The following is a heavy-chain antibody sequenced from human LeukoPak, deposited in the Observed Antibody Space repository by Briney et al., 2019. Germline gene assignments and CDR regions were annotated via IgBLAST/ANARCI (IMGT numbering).Heavy chain of an antibody. CDR2: ISYDGSNK. Sequence: PGGSLRLSCAASGFTFSSYGMHWVRQAPGKGLEWVAVISYDGSNKYYADSVKGRFTISRDNSKNTLYLQMNSLRAEDTAVYYCAKFQDTAMVRTERKNFDYWGQGTLVTVSS. CDR1: GFTFSSYG. V-gene: IGHV3-30*18. J-gene: IGHJ4*02. CDR3: AKFQDTAMVRTERKNFDY. D-gene: IGHD5-18*01.